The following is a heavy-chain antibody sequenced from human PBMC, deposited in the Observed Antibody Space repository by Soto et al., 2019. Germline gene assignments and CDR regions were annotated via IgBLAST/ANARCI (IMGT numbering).Heavy chain of an antibody. J-gene: IGHJ6*03. D-gene: IGHD3-10*01. Sequence: GSLRLSCAASGFTFRNYAMHWVRQAPGKGLECVAVISYDGGNKFYRDYVKGRFTISRDNSKNTLYLQINSLRYEDTAVYYCARLYGSGSYLYYYYMDVWGKGTTVTVSS. CDR2: ISYDGGNK. V-gene: IGHV3-30-3*01. CDR3: ARLYGSGSYLYYYYMDV. CDR1: GFTFRNYA.